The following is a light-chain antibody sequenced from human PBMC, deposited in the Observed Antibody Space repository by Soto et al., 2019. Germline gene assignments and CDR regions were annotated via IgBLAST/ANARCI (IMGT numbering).Light chain of an antibody. CDR1: QSAGSY. V-gene: IGKV3-15*01. J-gene: IGKJ1*01. CDR2: GAS. CDR3: HQYLNWPQA. Sequence: EIVLTQSPATLSLSPGEGATLSCRTSQSAGSYLAWYQQKPGQAPRLLIYGASARATGIPDRFSGSGSGTEFTLIISNLQPEDFALYYCHQYLNWPQAFGQGTKVEIK.